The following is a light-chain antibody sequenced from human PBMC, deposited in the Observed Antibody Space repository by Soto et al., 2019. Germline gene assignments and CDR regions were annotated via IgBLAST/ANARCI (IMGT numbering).Light chain of an antibody. Sequence: QSALTQPPSASGSPGQSVTISCTGTSNDVGGYNYVSWYQQHPGKAPKVMIFEVSKRPSGVPDRFSGSKSGNTASLTVSGLQAGDEAEYYCSSYAGRNNYVFGTGTKVTVL. CDR2: EVS. CDR1: SNDVGGYNY. CDR3: SSYAGRNNYV. V-gene: IGLV2-8*01. J-gene: IGLJ1*01.